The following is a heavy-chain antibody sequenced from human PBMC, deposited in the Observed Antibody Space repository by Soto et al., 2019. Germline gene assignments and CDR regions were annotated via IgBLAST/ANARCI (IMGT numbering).Heavy chain of an antibody. D-gene: IGHD6-13*01. V-gene: IGHV3-30-3*01. J-gene: IGHJ4*02. CDR3: ARDYGAYTYSSSWQLFDY. Sequence: PGGSLRLSCAASGFTFSSYAMHWVRQAPGKGLEWVAVISYDGSNKYYADSVKGRFTISRDNSKNTLYLQMNSLRAEDTAVYYCARDYGAYTYSSSWQLFDYWGQGTLVTVSS. CDR2: ISYDGSNK. CDR1: GFTFSSYA.